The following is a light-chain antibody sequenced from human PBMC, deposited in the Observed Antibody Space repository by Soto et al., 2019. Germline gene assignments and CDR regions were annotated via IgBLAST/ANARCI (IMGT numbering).Light chain of an antibody. CDR3: QQSYSTLTIT. J-gene: IGKJ5*01. CDR2: AAS. V-gene: IGKV1-27*01. CDR1: QGISNY. Sequence: DIQMTQSPSSLSASVGDRVTITCRASQGISNYLAWYQQKPGKVPKLLTYAASTLQSGVPSRFSGSGSGTDFTLTISSLQPEDFATYYCQQSYSTLTITFGQGTRLEI.